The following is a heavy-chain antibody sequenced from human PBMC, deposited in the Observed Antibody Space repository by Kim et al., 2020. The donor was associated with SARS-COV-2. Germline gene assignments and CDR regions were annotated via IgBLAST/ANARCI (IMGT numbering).Heavy chain of an antibody. CDR2: IWYDGSNK. V-gene: IGHV3-33*06. CDR1: GFTFSNFI. CDR3: ANFEY. J-gene: IGHJ4*02. Sequence: GGSLRLSCAASGFTFSNFITHWVRQAPGKGLEWVAVIWYDGSNKFYADSVKGRFTVSRDNSKNTVYLQMNSLRAEDTAVYYCANFEYWGQGTLVTVSS.